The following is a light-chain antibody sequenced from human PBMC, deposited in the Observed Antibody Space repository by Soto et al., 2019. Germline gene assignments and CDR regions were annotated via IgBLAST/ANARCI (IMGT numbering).Light chain of an antibody. CDR2: DAA. Sequence: DIQMTQSPSSLSASVGDRVTITCQASQDISHYLNWYQQKPGIAPKVLISDAANLEAGVPPRFSGSGSGTEFTLTISGLQPEGFATYYCQQYDNLPLTFGPGTQLEIK. CDR1: QDISHY. V-gene: IGKV1-33*01. J-gene: IGKJ3*01. CDR3: QQYDNLPLT.